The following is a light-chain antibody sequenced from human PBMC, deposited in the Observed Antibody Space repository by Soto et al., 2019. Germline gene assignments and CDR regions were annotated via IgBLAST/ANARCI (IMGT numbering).Light chain of an antibody. V-gene: IGLV7-46*01. CDR3: LLSFSGALYV. Sequence: QAVVTQEPSLTVSPGGTVTLTCGSSTGAVTSGHYPYWFQQKPGQAPRTLIYDTNYKHSWTPARFSGSLLGGKAALTLSGAQPEDEAEYYCLLSFSGALYVFGTGTKLPVL. CDR2: DTN. J-gene: IGLJ1*01. CDR1: TGAVTSGHY.